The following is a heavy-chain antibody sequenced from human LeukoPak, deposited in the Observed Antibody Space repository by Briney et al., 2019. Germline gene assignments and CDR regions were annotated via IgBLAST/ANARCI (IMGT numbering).Heavy chain of an antibody. D-gene: IGHD3-10*01. Sequence: SGPTLFQPTQTLTLTCTFSGFSLSTSGVGVGWIRQPPGKALEWLALIYWDDDKRYSPSLKSRLPITKDTSKNQVVLTMTNMDPVDTATYYCAHFDGSGSYQHFDYWGQGTLVTVS. V-gene: IGHV2-5*02. CDR2: IYWDDDK. CDR1: GFSLSTSGVG. J-gene: IGHJ4*02. CDR3: AHFDGSGSYQHFDY.